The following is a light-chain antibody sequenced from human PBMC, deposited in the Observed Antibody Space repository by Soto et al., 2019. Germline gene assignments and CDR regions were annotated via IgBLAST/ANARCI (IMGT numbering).Light chain of an antibody. Sequence: DIHMTQSPSTLSASVGDRVTITCRASPSLTMWLARYQQKPGKAPNLLIYKTSSLESGGPSRFSGSGSGTEFTLTISSLQPDDFATYYCHHWTDYSWTFGQGTKVEVK. CDR1: PSLTMW. CDR2: KTS. J-gene: IGKJ1*01. CDR3: HHWTDYSWT. V-gene: IGKV1-5*03.